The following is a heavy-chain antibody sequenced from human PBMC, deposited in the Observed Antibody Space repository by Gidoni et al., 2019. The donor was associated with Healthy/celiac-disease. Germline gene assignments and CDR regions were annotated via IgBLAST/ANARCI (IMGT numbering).Heavy chain of an antibody. D-gene: IGHD2-2*01. CDR3: ARDLYQLPPTGYYYYYYGMDV. Sequence: EVQLVESGGGLVKPGGSLRLSCAASGFTFSSYSLTWVRQAPGKGLEGVSSISSSSSYIYYADSVKGRFTISRDNAKNSLYLQMNSLRAEDTAVYYCARDLYQLPPTGYYYYYYGMDVWGQGTTVTVSS. CDR1: GFTFSSYS. J-gene: IGHJ6*02. V-gene: IGHV3-21*01. CDR2: ISSSSSYI.